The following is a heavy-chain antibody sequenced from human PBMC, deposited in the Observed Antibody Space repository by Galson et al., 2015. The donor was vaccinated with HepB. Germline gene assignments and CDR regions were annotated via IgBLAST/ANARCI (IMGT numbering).Heavy chain of an antibody. CDR1: GGTFSSYA. D-gene: IGHD3-22*01. CDR3: ARTDSSGWHQLDY. V-gene: IGHV1-69*13. CDR2: IIPIFGTA. Sequence: SVKVSCKASGGTFSSYAISWVRQAPGQGLEWMGGIIPIFGTANYAQKFQGRVTITADESTSTAYMELSSLRPEGTAVYYCARTDSSGWHQLDYWGQGTLVTVSS. J-gene: IGHJ4*02.